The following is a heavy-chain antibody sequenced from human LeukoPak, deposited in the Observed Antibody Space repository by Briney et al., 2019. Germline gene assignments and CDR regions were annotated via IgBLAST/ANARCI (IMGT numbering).Heavy chain of an antibody. Sequence: PGVSLRLSCAASEFTFGDYAMGWVRQAPGKGLEWVSAMGGSGVSTYYADSVKGRFTNSRDNSNNALYLKMNSLRPEDTAVYYCAKGLGGRSGWYGGGFDYWGQGALVTVAS. CDR2: MGGSGVST. CDR1: EFTFGDYA. J-gene: IGHJ4*02. CDR3: AKGLGGRSGWYGGGFDY. V-gene: IGHV3-23*01. D-gene: IGHD6-19*01.